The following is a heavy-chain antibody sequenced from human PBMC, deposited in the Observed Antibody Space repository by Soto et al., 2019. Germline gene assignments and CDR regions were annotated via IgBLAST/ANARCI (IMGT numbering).Heavy chain of an antibody. CDR1: GGSFSGYY. CDR2: INHSGST. Sequence: SETLSLTCAVYGGSFSGYYWSWIRQPPGKGLEWSGKINHSGSTNYNPSLKSRVTISVDTSKNQFSLKLSSVTAADTAVYYCARGIRYCTNGVCYRDRIDYWGQGTVVTVSS. CDR3: ARGIRYCTNGVCYRDRIDY. J-gene: IGHJ4*02. D-gene: IGHD2-8*01. V-gene: IGHV4-34*01.